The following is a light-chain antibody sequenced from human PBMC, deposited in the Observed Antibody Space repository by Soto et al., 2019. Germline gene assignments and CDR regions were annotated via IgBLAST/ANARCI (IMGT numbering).Light chain of an antibody. CDR3: QQYYSTLT. V-gene: IGKV1-39*01. CDR1: QSISSY. CDR2: AAS. J-gene: IGKJ4*01. Sequence: DIQMTQSPSSLSASVGDRVTITCRASQSISSYLNWYQQKPGKAPKVLIYAASSLQSGVPSRFSGSGFGTDFTLTISSLQAEDVAVYYCQQYYSTLTFGGGTKVEIK.